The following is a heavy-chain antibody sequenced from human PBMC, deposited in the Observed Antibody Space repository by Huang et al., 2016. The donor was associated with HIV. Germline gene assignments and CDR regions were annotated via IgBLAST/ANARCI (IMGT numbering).Heavy chain of an antibody. V-gene: IGHV1-2*02. CDR1: GYIFTGYY. CDR3: VRSADGGSRRRRLDV. J-gene: IGHJ6*02. D-gene: IGHD6-13*01. Sequence: QVQLVQSGAAVKKPGASVKVSCKVSGYIFTGYYIHWVRQAPGEGLEWMGWINPNSGGTDYAQKFQGRVTMTRATSITTAYMDLSRLRSDDTAVYYCVRSADGGSRRRRLDVWGQGTTVTVSS. CDR2: INPNSGGT.